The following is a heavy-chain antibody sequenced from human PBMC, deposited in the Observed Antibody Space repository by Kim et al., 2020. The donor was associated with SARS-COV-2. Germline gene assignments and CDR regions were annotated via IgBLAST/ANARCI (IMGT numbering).Heavy chain of an antibody. Sequence: SQTLSLTCAISGDSVSSNSAAWNWIRQSPSRGLEWLGRTYYRSKWYNDYAVSVKSRITINPDTSKNQFSLQLNSVTPEDTAVYYCARVIVYGYGRVYYYYGMDVWGQGTTVTVSS. CDR2: TYYRSKWYN. V-gene: IGHV6-1*01. CDR3: ARVIVYGYGRVYYYYGMDV. CDR1: GDSVSSNSAA. J-gene: IGHJ6*02. D-gene: IGHD5-18*01.